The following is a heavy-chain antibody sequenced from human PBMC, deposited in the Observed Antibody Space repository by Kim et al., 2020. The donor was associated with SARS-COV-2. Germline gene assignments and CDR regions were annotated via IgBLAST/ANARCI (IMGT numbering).Heavy chain of an antibody. CDR2: ISRTGKNT. D-gene: IGHD3-16*01. J-gene: IGHJ6*01. CDR1: GVNFNRDD. Sequence: GGSLRLSCATSGVNFNRDDMSWVRQAPGKGLQWVSTISRTGKNTYYADSVKGRFTISRDTSTNTLYLQMDSLRVEDTAVYYCEGGG. V-gene: IGHV3-23*01. CDR3: EG.